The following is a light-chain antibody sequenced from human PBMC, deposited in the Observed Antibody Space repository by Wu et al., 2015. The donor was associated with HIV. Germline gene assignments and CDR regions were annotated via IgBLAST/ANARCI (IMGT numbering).Light chain of an antibody. Sequence: EIVLTQSPGTLSLSPGDRATLACRASQSVGSIYLAWYQQKPGQAPRLLIYNSSSRATGIPDRFSGSGSGTEFTLTISRLEPEDFAVYYCHQYGSSPQTFGQGTKVEIK. J-gene: IGKJ1*01. CDR3: HQYGSSPQT. V-gene: IGKV3-20*01. CDR2: NSS. CDR1: QSVGSIY.